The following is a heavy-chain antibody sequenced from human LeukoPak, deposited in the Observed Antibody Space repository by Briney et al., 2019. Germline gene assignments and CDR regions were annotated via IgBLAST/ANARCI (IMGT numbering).Heavy chain of an antibody. Sequence: GESLKISCKGSGYSFTSYWIGWVRQVPGKGLEWMGIIYPGDSNTRYRPSFQGQVTISADKSISTAYLQWSSLKASDTAMYNCATPPLYCNSTTCSHFYFDYWGQGTLVTVSS. D-gene: IGHD2-2*01. CDR3: ATPPLYCNSTTCSHFYFDY. J-gene: IGHJ4*02. V-gene: IGHV5-51*01. CDR1: GYSFTSYW. CDR2: IYPGDSNT.